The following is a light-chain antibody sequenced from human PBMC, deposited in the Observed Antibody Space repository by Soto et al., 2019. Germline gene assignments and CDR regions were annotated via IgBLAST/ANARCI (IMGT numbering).Light chain of an antibody. CDR2: EVS. V-gene: IGLV2-14*01. J-gene: IGLJ1*01. CDR3: SSYTSSSTPHHV. CDR1: SSDAGGYNY. Sequence: QSALTQPASVSGSPGQSITISCTGTSSDAGGYNYVSWYQQHPGKAPKLMIYEVSNRPSGVSNRFSGSKSGNTASLTISGLQAEDEADYYCSSYTSSSTPHHVFGTGTKLTVL.